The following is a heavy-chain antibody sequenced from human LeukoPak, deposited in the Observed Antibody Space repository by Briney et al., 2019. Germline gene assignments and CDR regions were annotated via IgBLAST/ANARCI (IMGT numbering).Heavy chain of an antibody. CDR2: TNTDGSST. CDR1: GFTFSTYW. CDR3: YGANAEH. J-gene: IGHJ1*01. Sequence: GGSLRLSCAASGFTFSTYWMHWVRRAPGKGLVWVSGTNTDGSSTMYADSVKGRFTIARDNAKNTLYLQMNSLRAEDTAVYYCYGANAEHWGQGTLVTVSS. D-gene: IGHD4-23*01. V-gene: IGHV3-74*03.